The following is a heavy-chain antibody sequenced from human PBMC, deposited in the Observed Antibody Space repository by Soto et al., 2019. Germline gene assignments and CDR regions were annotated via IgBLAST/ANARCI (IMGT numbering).Heavy chain of an antibody. D-gene: IGHD6-19*01. J-gene: IGHJ4*02. CDR2: ISSTGRTI. CDR3: ARSYSSGWEFDY. Sequence: GGSLRLSCGASGFTFSNYYMSWIRQAPGKGLEWVSYISSTGRTIYYADSVKGRFTVSRDNAQNSLSLKLNSLRVEDTAVYYCARSYSSGWEFDYWGQGTHVTVS. CDR1: GFTFSNYY. V-gene: IGHV3-11*01.